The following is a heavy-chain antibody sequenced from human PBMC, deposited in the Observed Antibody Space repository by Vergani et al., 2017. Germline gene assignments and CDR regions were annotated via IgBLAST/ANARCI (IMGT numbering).Heavy chain of an antibody. CDR1: GFTFSSYS. V-gene: IGHV3-21*01. D-gene: IGHD6-19*01. J-gene: IGHJ6*02. CDR3: ARERKVPAAARDSSGWYGYYYYYYGMDV. CDR2: ISSSSSYI. Sequence: EVQLVESGGGLVKPGGSLRLSCAASGFTFSSYSMNWVRQAPGKGLEWVSSISSSSSYIYYADSVKGRFTIYRDNAKNSLYLQMNSLRAEDTAVYYCARERKVPAAARDSSGWYGYYYYYYGMDVWGQGTTVTVSS.